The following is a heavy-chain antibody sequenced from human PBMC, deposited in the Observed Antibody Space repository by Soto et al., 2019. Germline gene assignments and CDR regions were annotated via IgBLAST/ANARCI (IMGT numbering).Heavy chain of an antibody. D-gene: IGHD3-22*01. CDR3: ARDFSFYASSGSYYVPSGTDV. Sequence: GGSLRLSCAASGFNFSSYWMHWVRQAPGKGLVWVSRINSDGRSTSYADSVKGRFTISRDNAKNTLYLQMNSLRAEDTAVYYCARDFSFYASSGSYYVPSGTDVWGQGTTVTVSS. J-gene: IGHJ6*02. CDR2: INSDGRST. V-gene: IGHV3-74*01. CDR1: GFNFSSYW.